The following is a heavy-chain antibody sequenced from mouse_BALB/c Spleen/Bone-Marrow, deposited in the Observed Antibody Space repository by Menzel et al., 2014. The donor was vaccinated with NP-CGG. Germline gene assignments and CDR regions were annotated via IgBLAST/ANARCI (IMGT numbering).Heavy chain of an antibody. V-gene: IGHV2-9*02. Sequence: QVQLQQSGPVLVAPPQSLSTTCTVSGFSLTSYGVHWVRQPPGKGLEWLGVIWAGGSTNYNSALMSRLSISKDNSKSQIFLKMNSLQTDDTAMYYCARDREYGYYYAMDYWGQGTSFTVSS. J-gene: IGHJ4*01. CDR1: GFSLTSYG. CDR2: IWAGGST. D-gene: IGHD2-2*01. CDR3: ARDREYGYYYAMDY.